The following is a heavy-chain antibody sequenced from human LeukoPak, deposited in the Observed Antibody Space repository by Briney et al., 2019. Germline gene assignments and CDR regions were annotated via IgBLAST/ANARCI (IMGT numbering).Heavy chain of an antibody. D-gene: IGHD6-19*01. CDR2: INWNGGST. CDR1: GFTFDDYG. J-gene: IGHJ4*02. CDR3: ARDRDIAVAGTASDY. V-gene: IGHV3-20*04. Sequence: GGSLRLSCAASGFTFDDYGMSWVRQAPGKGLEWVSGINWNGGSTGYADSVKGRFTISRDNAKNSLYLQMNSLRAEDTALYYCARDRDIAVAGTASDYWGQGTLVAVSS.